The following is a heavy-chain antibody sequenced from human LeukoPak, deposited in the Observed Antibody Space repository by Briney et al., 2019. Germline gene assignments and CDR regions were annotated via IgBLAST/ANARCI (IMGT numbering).Heavy chain of an antibody. J-gene: IGHJ6*03. D-gene: IGHD2-2*01. V-gene: IGHV3-13*01. Sequence: GGSLRLSCAASGFSFNNYDIHWVRQASGKGLEWVSAIDSAGDTYYPGSVKGRFIISRENSKNTLYLQMNSLRAEDTAVYYCAKSLCSSTSCSGEDYYYYYYMDVWGKGTTVTVS. CDR3: AKSLCSSTSCSGEDYYYYYYMDV. CDR2: IDSAGDT. CDR1: GFSFNNYD.